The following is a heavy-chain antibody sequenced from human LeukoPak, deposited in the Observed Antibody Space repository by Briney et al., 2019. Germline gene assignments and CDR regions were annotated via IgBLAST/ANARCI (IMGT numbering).Heavy chain of an antibody. V-gene: IGHV3-30*02. CDR1: GFTFSNYG. CDR2: IRYDGSYK. J-gene: IGHJ3*02. D-gene: IGHD3-10*01. Sequence: GGSLRLSCAAFGFTFSNYGMHWVRQAPGKGLEWVAFIRYDGSYKYYADSVKGRFTISRDNSKNTLYLQMNSLRAEDTAVYYCAKAIGGSYYSDAFDIWGQGTMVTVSS. CDR3: AKAIGGSYYSDAFDI.